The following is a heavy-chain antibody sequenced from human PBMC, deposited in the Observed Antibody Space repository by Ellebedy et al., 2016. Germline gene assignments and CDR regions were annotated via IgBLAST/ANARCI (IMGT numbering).Heavy chain of an antibody. D-gene: IGHD3-16*02. V-gene: IGHV3-48*04. Sequence: GGSLRLSXTASGFTFSSYSMAWVRQAPGKGLEWISYISERSSPIYYADSVKDRFTISRDNAKNSVYLQMNSLRVEDTAVYYCARGLDYDYIWGTYRYSYWGQGVRVTVSS. J-gene: IGHJ4*02. CDR2: ISERSSPI. CDR3: ARGLDYDYIWGTYRYSY. CDR1: GFTFSSYS.